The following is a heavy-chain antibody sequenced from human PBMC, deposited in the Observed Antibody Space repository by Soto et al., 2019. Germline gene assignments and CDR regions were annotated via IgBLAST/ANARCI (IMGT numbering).Heavy chain of an antibody. CDR3: AKDPGRDGYNSLFDY. D-gene: IGHD5-12*01. V-gene: IGHV3-30*18. CDR1: GFTFSSYG. CDR2: ISYDGSNK. Sequence: GGSLRLSCAASGFTFSSYGMHWVRQAPGKGLEWAAVISYDGSNKYYADSVKGRFTISRDNSKNTLYLQMNSLRAEDTAAYYCAKDPGRDGYNSLFDYWGQGTLVTVSS. J-gene: IGHJ4*02.